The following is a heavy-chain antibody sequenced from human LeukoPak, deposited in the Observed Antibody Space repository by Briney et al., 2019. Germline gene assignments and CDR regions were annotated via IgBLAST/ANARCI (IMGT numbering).Heavy chain of an antibody. Sequence: SETLSLTCTVSGGSISSSSYYWGWIRQPPGKGLEWIGSIYYSGSTYYNPSLKSRVTISVDTSKNQFSLKLSSVTAADTAVYYCARAARYYYYMVVWGKGTTVTVSS. CDR3: ARAARYYYYMVV. J-gene: IGHJ6*03. D-gene: IGHD6-6*01. CDR2: IYYSGST. CDR1: GGSISSSSYY. V-gene: IGHV4-39*01.